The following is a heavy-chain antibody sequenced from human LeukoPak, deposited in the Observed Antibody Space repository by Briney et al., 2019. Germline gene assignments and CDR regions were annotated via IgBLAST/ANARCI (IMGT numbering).Heavy chain of an antibody. CDR2: MNPNSGNT. J-gene: IGHJ6*03. CDR3: ARVNYDVWSGYPFYHYYMDV. CDR1: GYTFTSYD. Sequence: ASVKVSCKASGYTFTSYDINWVRQATGQGLEWMGWMNPNSGNTGYAQKFQGRVTITRNTSISTVYMELSSLRSEDTAVYYCARVNYDVWSGYPFYHYYMDVWGRGTTVTVSS. V-gene: IGHV1-8*03. D-gene: IGHD3-3*01.